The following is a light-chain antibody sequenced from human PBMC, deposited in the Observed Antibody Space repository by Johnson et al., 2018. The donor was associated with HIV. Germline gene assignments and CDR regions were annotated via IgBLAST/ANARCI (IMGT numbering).Light chain of an antibody. J-gene: IGLJ1*01. CDR1: SSNIGNNY. V-gene: IGLV1-51*02. Sequence: QSVLSQPPSVSAAPGQKVTISCSGSSSNIGNNYVSWYQQLPGTAPKLLIYENNKRPSGIPDRFSGSKSDTSATLGITGLQTVDEADYYCGAWDTSLSAGGVFGTGTKVTVL. CDR2: ENN. CDR3: GAWDTSLSAGGV.